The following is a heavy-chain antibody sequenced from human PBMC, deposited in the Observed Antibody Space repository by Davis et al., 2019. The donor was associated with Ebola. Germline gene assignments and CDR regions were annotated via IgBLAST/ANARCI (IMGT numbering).Heavy chain of an antibody. CDR1: GDSTTGYY. V-gene: IGHV4-59*12. CDR3: ARENQGSYYYYGMDV. Sequence: MPGGSLRLSCTVSGDSTTGYYWSWIRQPPGKGLEWLGYIYYSGNTDYNPSLKSRVAISIDTAKNQFSLKVSSVTAADTAVYYCARENQGSYYYYGMDVWGQGTTVTVSS. D-gene: IGHD1-14*01. J-gene: IGHJ6*02. CDR2: IYYSGNT.